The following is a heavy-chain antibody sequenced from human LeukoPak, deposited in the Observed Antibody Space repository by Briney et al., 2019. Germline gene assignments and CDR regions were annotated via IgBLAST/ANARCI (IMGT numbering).Heavy chain of an antibody. CDR2: MNPNSGNT. CDR1: GSTFTSYD. CDR3: VRAYSSSWYTY. Sequence: GASVKVSCKASGSTFTSYDITWVRQATGQGLEWMGWMNPNSGNTGYAQKFQGRVTMTRNTSISTAYMELSSLRSEDTAVYYCVRAYSSSWYTYWGQGTLVTVSS. V-gene: IGHV1-8*01. D-gene: IGHD6-13*01. J-gene: IGHJ4*02.